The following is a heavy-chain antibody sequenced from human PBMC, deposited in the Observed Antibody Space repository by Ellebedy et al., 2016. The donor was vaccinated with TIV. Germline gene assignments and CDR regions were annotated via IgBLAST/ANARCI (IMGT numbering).Heavy chain of an antibody. CDR1: GGSFSGYY. V-gene: IGHV4-34*01. D-gene: IGHD6-6*01. CDR3: ARERGSIAARRYYYYMDV. Sequence: GSLRLXXAVYGGSFSGYYWSWIRQPPGKGLEWIGEINHSGSTNYNPCLKSRVTISVDTSKNQFSLKLSSVTAADTAVYYCARERGSIAARRYYYYMDVWGKGTTVTVSS. CDR2: INHSGST. J-gene: IGHJ6*03.